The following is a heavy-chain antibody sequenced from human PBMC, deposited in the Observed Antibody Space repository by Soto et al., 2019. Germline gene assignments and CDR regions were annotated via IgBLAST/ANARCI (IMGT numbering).Heavy chain of an antibody. Sequence: GASVKVSCKVSGYTLTELSMHWVRLAPGKGLEWMGGFDPEDGETIYAQKFQGRVTMTEDTSTDTAYMELSSLRSEDTAVYYCATYPVMVRGVIVGRGWFDPWGQGTLVTVSS. V-gene: IGHV1-24*01. CDR2: FDPEDGET. CDR1: GYTLTELS. CDR3: ATYPVMVRGVIVGRGWFDP. D-gene: IGHD3-10*01. J-gene: IGHJ5*02.